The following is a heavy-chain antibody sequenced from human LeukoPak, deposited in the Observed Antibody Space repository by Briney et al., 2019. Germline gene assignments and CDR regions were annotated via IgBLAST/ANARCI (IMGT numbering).Heavy chain of an antibody. CDR1: GFTFSTYG. D-gene: IGHD2-15*01. V-gene: IGHV4-39*01. CDR2: IYYILIT. Sequence: GSLRLSCAASGFTFSTYGMSWVRQPPGKGLEGIGSIYYILITDYNPSLNSPVTISVDTSKNQFSLKLSSVTAADTAVYYCARRPRDCSGGSCYSGNNWFDPWGQGTLVTVSS. CDR3: ARRPRDCSGGSCYSGNNWFDP. J-gene: IGHJ5*02.